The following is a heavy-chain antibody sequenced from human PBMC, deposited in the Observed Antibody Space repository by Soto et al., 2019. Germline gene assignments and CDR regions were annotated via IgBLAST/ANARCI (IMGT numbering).Heavy chain of an antibody. CDR3: ARDLRFLGWLPHYYYYYGMDV. J-gene: IGHJ6*02. CDR2: ISAYNGNT. V-gene: IGHV1-18*04. Sequence: ASVNVSCKSSGYTFTSYGISWVRQAPGQGLEWMGWISAYNGNTNYAQKLQGRVTMTTDTSTSTAYMELRSLRSDDTAVYYCARDLRFLGWLPHYYYYYGMDVWGQGTTVTVSS. D-gene: IGHD3-3*01. CDR1: GYTFTSYG.